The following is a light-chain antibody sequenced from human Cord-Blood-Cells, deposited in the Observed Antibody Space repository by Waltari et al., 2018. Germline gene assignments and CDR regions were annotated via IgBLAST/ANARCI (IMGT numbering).Light chain of an antibody. J-gene: IGKJ4*01. CDR3: QQYCSSPPLT. Sequence: EIVLTQSPGTLSLSPVERATLSCRASQSVSRSYLAWYQQKPGQAPKLLIYGGSSRATSIPDRFSGSGSGTDFTITISRLEPEDFAVYYCQQYCSSPPLTFGGGTKVEIK. CDR2: GGS. CDR1: QSVSRSY. V-gene: IGKV3-20*01.